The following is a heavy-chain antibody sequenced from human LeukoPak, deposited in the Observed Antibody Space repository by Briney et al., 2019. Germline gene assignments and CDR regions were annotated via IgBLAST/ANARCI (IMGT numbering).Heavy chain of an antibody. CDR1: GFTFSSYA. J-gene: IGHJ4*02. CDR3: ARRYGGAAAGTISL. D-gene: IGHD6-13*01. V-gene: IGHV4-39*01. CDR2: IYYSGST. Sequence: PGGSLRLSCAASGFTFSSYAMSWVRQAPGKGLEWIGSIYYSGSTYYNPSLKSRVTISVDTSKNQFSLKLSSVTAADTAVYYCARRYGGAAAGTISLWGQGTLVTVSS.